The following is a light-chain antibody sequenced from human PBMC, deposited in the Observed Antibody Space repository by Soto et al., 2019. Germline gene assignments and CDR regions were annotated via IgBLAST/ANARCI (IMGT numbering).Light chain of an antibody. CDR2: GAS. J-gene: IGKJ1*01. CDR1: QSVSSSY. CDR3: QQYGSSRGT. Sequence: EIVLTQSPGTLSLSPGERDTLSCRASQSVSSSYLAWYQQKPGQAPRLFIYGASSRVTGIPDRFSGSGSGTDFTLTINKLEPEDFAVYFCQQYGSSRGTFGQGTKVDNK. V-gene: IGKV3-20*01.